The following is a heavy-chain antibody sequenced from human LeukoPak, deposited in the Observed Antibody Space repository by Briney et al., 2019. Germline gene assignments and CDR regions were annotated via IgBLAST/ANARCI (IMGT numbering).Heavy chain of an antibody. CDR2: IYYSGST. CDR3: ASGYSYGFYYYYYMDV. D-gene: IGHD5-18*01. CDR1: GGSISSYY. Sequence: SETLSLTCTVSGGSISSYYWSWIRQPPGKGLEWIGYIYYSGSTNYNPSLKSRVTISVDTSKNQFSLKLSSVTAADTAVYYCASGYSYGFYYYYYMDVWGKGTTVTVS. V-gene: IGHV4-59*01. J-gene: IGHJ6*03.